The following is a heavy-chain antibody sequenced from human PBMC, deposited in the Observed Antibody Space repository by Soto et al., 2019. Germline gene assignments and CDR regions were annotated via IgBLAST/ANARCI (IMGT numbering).Heavy chain of an antibody. J-gene: IGHJ5*02. D-gene: IGHD5-18*01. V-gene: IGHV1-58*01. CDR1: GFTFTSSA. CDR3: ARDYVDTAMVVTNWFDP. CDR2: IVVGSGNT. Sequence: ASVKVSCKASGFTFTSSAVQWVRQARGQGLEWIGWIVVGSGNTNYAQKFQERVTMTTDTSTSTAYMELSSLRSEDTAVYYCARDYVDTAMVVTNWFDPWGQGTLVTVS.